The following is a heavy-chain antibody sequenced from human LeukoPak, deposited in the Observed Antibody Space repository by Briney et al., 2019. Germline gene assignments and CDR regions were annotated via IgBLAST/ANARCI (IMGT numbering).Heavy chain of an antibody. CDR2: ISDSGGST. Sequence: SGGSLRLSCAASRFTFSTHAMSWVRQAPGKGLEWLSTISDSGGSTYYADSVKGRFTISRDNSKNTLYLQMNSLRAEDTAVYYCAKSPWVAQRGYFHYWGQGTLVTASS. J-gene: IGHJ4*02. CDR3: AKSPWVAQRGYFHY. V-gene: IGHV3-23*01. CDR1: RFTFSTHA. D-gene: IGHD2-15*01.